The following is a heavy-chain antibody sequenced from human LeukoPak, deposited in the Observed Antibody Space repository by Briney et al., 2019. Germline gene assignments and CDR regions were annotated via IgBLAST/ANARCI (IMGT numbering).Heavy chain of an antibody. Sequence: PSETLSLTGTVSGCSISSNHWGWIRQPPGKGREWTGYIYDGGRTYYKQSLKSGVTTSVDTTKKPFSLELSTVTAEDTAVYYCARAPYGYACADDYDMDVWGQGTTVTVSS. CDR3: ARAPYGYACADDYDMDV. D-gene: IGHD2-2*03. CDR1: GCSISSNH. CDR2: IYDGGRT. V-gene: IGHV4-59*12. J-gene: IGHJ6*02.